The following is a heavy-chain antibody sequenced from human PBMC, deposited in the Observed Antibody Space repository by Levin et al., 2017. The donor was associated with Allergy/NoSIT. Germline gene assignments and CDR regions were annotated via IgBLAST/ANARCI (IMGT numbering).Heavy chain of an antibody. CDR1: GFTFSNAW. D-gene: IGHD5-18*01. Sequence: AGGSLRLSCAASGFTFSNAWMSWVRQAPGKGLEWVGRIKSKTDGGTTDYAAPVKGRFTISRDDSKNTLYLQMNSLKTEDTAVYYCTTLTAMVTVDYWGQGTLVTVSS. CDR2: IKSKTDGGTT. CDR3: TTLTAMVTVDY. V-gene: IGHV3-15*01. J-gene: IGHJ4*02.